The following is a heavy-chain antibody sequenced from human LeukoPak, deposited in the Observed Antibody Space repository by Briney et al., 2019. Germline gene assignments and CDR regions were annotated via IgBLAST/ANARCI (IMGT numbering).Heavy chain of an antibody. D-gene: IGHD3-9*01. V-gene: IGHV4-39*07. Sequence: SETLSLTCTVSGGSISSSSYSWGWIRQPPGKGLEWIGNVYYSGSTYYNPSLKSRVTISVDTSKNQFSLKLSSVTAADTAVYYCARVNYDILTGPLYYYYYYMDVWGKGTTVTVSS. CDR2: VYYSGST. CDR1: GGSISSSSYS. CDR3: ARVNYDILTGPLYYYYYYMDV. J-gene: IGHJ6*03.